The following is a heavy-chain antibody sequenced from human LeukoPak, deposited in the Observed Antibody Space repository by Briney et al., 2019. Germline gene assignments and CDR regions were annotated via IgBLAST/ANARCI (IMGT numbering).Heavy chain of an antibody. Sequence: PGGSLRLSCEASGFTFSTNAMSWVRQAPGKGLEWVSGISSGDNTYYVDSVKGRFTISRDNSKNTLFLQMNSLRAEDTAVYYCAKDFEGRLQPLDYWGQGTLVTVSS. J-gene: IGHJ4*02. CDR3: AKDFEGRLQPLDY. CDR2: ISSGDNT. CDR1: GFTFSTNA. D-gene: IGHD5-24*01. V-gene: IGHV3-23*01.